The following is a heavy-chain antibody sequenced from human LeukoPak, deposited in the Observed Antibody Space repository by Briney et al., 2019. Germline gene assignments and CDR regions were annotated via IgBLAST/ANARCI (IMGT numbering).Heavy chain of an antibody. D-gene: IGHD1-26*01. CDR1: GYTFTGYY. Sequence: ASVKVSCKPSGYTFTGYYMHWVRQAPGQGLEWMGWINANTGGTNYAQKFQGRVTMTRDTSISTAYMELSRLRSDDTAVYYCARGPVFGVGENDYWGQGTLVTVSS. J-gene: IGHJ4*02. CDR3: ARGPVFGVGENDY. CDR2: INANTGGT. V-gene: IGHV1-2*02.